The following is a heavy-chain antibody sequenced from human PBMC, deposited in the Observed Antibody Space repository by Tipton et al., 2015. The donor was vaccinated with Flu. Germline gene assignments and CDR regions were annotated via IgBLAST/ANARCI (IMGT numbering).Heavy chain of an antibody. D-gene: IGHD3-10*01. V-gene: IGHV3-33*01. CDR2: IWYDGSNK. CDR1: GFTFSSYG. J-gene: IGHJ4*02. CDR3: ARSEVQGVIITPFDY. Sequence: SGFTFSSYGMHWVRQAPGKGLEWVAVIWYDGSNKYYADSVKGRFTISRDNSKNTLYLQMNSLRAEDTAVYYCARSEVQGVIITPFDYWGQGTLVTVSS.